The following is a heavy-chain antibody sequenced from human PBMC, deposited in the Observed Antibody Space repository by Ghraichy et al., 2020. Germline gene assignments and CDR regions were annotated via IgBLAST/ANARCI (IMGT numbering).Heavy chain of an antibody. CDR2: IDNTEST. V-gene: IGHV4-30-4*01. CDR1: GDSISSGDSS. Sequence: SETLSLTCTVSGDSISSGDSSWNWIRQTPGKGPEWIGHIDNTESTNYNPSLKSRVTISLDKSANQFSLKVTSVTAADTAGYYCARGRTADDYDRGGYYFEQAGWFDPWGQGTLVTVSS. CDR3: ARGRTADDYDRGGYYFEQAGWFDP. D-gene: IGHD3-22*01. J-gene: IGHJ5*02.